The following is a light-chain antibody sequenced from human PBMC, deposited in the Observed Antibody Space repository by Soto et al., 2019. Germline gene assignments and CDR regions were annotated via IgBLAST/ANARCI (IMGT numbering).Light chain of an antibody. V-gene: IGKV3-15*01. Sequence: EIVFTQSPGTLSLSPGERATLSCRASQSVSTNLAWYRETPGQAPRLLIYAASTRETGIPARFSGSGSGTDFTLEISRVETDDVGIYYCMQSTQLTPTFGQGTRLEIK. CDR1: QSVSTN. CDR3: MQSTQLTPT. J-gene: IGKJ5*01. CDR2: AAS.